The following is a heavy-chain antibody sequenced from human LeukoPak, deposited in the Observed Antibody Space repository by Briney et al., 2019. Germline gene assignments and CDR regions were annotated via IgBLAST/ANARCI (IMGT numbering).Heavy chain of an antibody. J-gene: IGHJ4*02. Sequence: ASVKVSCKASGYTFTSYGISWVRQAPGQGLEWMGWISAYNGNTNYAQKLQDRVTMTTDTSASTAYMELRSLRSDDTAVYYCARDQFYCSGGSCYFAYWSQGTLVTVSS. CDR2: ISAYNGNT. D-gene: IGHD2-15*01. CDR1: GYTFTSYG. CDR3: ARDQFYCSGGSCYFAY. V-gene: IGHV1-18*01.